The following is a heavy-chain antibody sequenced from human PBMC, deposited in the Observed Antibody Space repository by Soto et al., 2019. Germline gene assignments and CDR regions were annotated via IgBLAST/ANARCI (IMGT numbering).Heavy chain of an antibody. CDR1: GFIVSSNF. Sequence: GGSLRLSCAASGFIVSSNFMSWVRQAPGQGLEWVSVLYSGGGTYYADSVKGRFTISRDDSKSTLHLQMNSLRPENTPIYHCATVKPPSPWGRGTRVPVSP. CDR2: LYSGGGT. V-gene: IGHV3-53*01. CDR3: ATVKPPSP. J-gene: IGHJ5*02.